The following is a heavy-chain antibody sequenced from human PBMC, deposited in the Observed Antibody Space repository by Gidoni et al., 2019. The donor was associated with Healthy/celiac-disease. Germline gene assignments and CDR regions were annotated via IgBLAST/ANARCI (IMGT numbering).Heavy chain of an antibody. J-gene: IGHJ6*02. CDR1: GGSFSGYY. D-gene: IGHD3-9*01. Sequence: VHLQQWGAGLLKPSETLALTCAVYGGSFSGYYWSWIRQPPGKGLEWIGEINHSGSTNYNPSLKSRVTISVDTSKSQFSLTLSSVTAADTAVYYCARVGYFDWHGMDVCGQGTTVTVSS. CDR2: INHSGST. V-gene: IGHV4-34*01. CDR3: ARVGYFDWHGMDV.